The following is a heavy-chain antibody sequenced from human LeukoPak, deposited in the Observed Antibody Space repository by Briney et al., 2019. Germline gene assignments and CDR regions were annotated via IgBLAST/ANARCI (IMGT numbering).Heavy chain of an antibody. CDR2: MNPNSGNT. J-gene: IGHJ6*03. D-gene: IGHD3-16*02. CDR3: ARGTRVIGSDYYYYYYMDV. Sequence: EASVKVSCKASGYTFTSYDINWVRQATGQGLEWMGWMNPNSGNTGYAQKFQGRVTMTRNTSISTAYMELSSLRSEDTAVYYCARGTRVIGSDYYYYYYMDVWGKGATVTVSS. CDR1: GYTFTSYD. V-gene: IGHV1-8*01.